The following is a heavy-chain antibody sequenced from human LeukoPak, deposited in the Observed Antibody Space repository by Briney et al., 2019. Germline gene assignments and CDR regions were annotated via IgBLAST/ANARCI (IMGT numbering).Heavy chain of an antibody. D-gene: IGHD1-26*01. Sequence: GGSLRLSCEGSGFTLRTYAMAWVRQAPGKGPEWVSGISSSGGGTHYSDSARGRFTISRDNSKNKLYLHMNSLRVEDTAVYYCAKDSGRTSSWSFDHWGQGTLVTVSS. CDR2: ISSSGGGT. CDR3: AKDSGRTSSWSFDH. V-gene: IGHV3-23*01. CDR1: GFTLRTYA. J-gene: IGHJ4*02.